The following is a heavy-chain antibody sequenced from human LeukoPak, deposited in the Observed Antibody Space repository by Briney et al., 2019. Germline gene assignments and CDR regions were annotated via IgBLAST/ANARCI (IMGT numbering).Heavy chain of an antibody. CDR3: AREPYYDFWSGYSAYYYGMDV. CDR2: ISSSGSTI. Sequence: GGSLRLSCAASGFTFSDYYMSWIRQAPGKGLEWVSYISSSGSTIYYADSVKGRFTISRDNSKNTLYLQMNSLRAEDTAVYYCAREPYYDFWSGYSAYYYGMDVWGQGTTVTVSS. V-gene: IGHV3-11*01. J-gene: IGHJ6*02. D-gene: IGHD3-3*01. CDR1: GFTFSDYY.